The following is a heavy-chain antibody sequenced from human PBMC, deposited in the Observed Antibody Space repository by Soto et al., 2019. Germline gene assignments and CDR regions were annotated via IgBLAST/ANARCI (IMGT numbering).Heavy chain of an antibody. D-gene: IGHD2-15*01. CDR2: IAYDGSNA. J-gene: IGHJ6*02. CDR3: ARGDRENILVVVGARPGEYGIDI. CDR1: GFTFRNHA. Sequence: QVQLVESEGGVVQPGGSLRLSCAASGFTFRNHAMHWVRQAPGKGQECLAVIAYDGSNAFYRDSVKGRFTVSRDNSKNTLYLHMDSLRSEDTGVYYCARGDRENILVVVGARPGEYGIDIWGQGTTVTVSS. V-gene: IGHV3-30-3*01.